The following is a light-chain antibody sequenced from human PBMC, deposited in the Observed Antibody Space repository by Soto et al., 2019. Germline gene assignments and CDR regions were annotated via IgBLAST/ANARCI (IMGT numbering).Light chain of an antibody. CDR1: QVIRSY. CDR2: AAS. CDR3: QEWASLPRR. Sequence: EIQMTQSSSCLCASVGARVTISCRGSQVIRSYLNWYQQERGKAPTRLIYAASSLHSGIPSRFSGSGSGTDFTLTIISLQAEDFATYYSQEWASLPRRFG. V-gene: IGKV1-39*01. J-gene: IGKJ4*02.